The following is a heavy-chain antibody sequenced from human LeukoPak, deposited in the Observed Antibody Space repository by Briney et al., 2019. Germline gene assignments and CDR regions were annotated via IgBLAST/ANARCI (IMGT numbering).Heavy chain of an antibody. Sequence: SETLSLTCAVYGGSFSGYYWSWIRQPPGKGLEWIGEINHSGSTNYNPSLKSRVTISVDTSKNQFSLKLSSVTAADTAVYYCARHVYYDSSGYSLPGVYYGMDVWGQGTTVTVSS. CDR2: INHSGST. D-gene: IGHD3-22*01. CDR3: ARHVYYDSSGYSLPGVYYGMDV. CDR1: GGSFSGYY. J-gene: IGHJ6*02. V-gene: IGHV4-34*01.